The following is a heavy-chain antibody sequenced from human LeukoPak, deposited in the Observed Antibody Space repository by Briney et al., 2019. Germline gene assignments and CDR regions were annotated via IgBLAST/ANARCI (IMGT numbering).Heavy chain of an antibody. CDR2: IDWDDDK. Sequence: SGPTLVKPTQTLTLTCTFSGFSLSTSGMCVSWIRQPPGKALEWLALIDWDDDKYYSTSLKTRLTISKDTSKNQVALTMTNMDPVDTATYYCARSNVWGSYRSNCMDVWGKGTTVTVSS. V-gene: IGHV2-70*01. CDR3: ARSNVWGSYRSNCMDV. J-gene: IGHJ6*04. CDR1: GFSLSTSGMC. D-gene: IGHD3-16*02.